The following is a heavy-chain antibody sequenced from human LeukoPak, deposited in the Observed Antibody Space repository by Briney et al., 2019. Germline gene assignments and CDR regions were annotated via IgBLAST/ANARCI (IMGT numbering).Heavy chain of an antibody. D-gene: IGHD6-13*01. Sequence: GGSLRLSCAASGFTFSSYSMNWVRQAPGKGLGWVSSISSSSSYIYYADSVKGRFTISRDNAKNSLYLQMNSLRAEDTAVYYCARGGKQQLPNYYYYGMDVWGQGTTVTVSS. CDR2: ISSSSSYI. V-gene: IGHV3-21*01. CDR1: GFTFSSYS. J-gene: IGHJ6*02. CDR3: ARGGKQQLPNYYYYGMDV.